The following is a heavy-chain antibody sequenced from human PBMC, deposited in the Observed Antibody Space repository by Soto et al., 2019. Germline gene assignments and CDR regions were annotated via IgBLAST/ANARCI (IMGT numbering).Heavy chain of an antibody. CDR1: GYSFTSYG. D-gene: IGHD6-19*01. J-gene: IGHJ4*02. V-gene: IGHV1-18*01. CDR2: ISPYNGKT. Sequence: GASVKVSCKASGYSFTSYGISWVRQAPGQGLEWMGWISPYNGKTNYAQKVQGRVTMTTDTSTSTAYMELRSLTSDDTTVYYCARTYSSGCYDYWGQGTLVTVSS. CDR3: ARTYSSGCYDY.